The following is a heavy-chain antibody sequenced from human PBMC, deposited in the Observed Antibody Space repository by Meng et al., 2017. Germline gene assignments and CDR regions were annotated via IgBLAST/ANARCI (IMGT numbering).Heavy chain of an antibody. CDR2: IGTAGDT. J-gene: IGHJ4*02. Sequence: GGSRRLSCGGSGFTFSSYDMHWVRQATGKGLEWVSAIGTAGDTYYPGSVKGRFTISRENAKNSLYLQMNSLRAGDTAVYYCARGSGSDDSSGYYLCSFDYWGQGTLVTVSS. D-gene: IGHD3-22*01. CDR3: ARGSGSDDSSGYYLCSFDY. CDR1: GFTFSSYD. V-gene: IGHV3-13*01.